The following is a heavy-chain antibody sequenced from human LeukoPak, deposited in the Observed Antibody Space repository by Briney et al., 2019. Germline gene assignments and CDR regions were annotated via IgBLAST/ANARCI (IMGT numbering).Heavy chain of an antibody. D-gene: IGHD2-15*01. V-gene: IGHV3-15*01. Sequence: GGSLRLSCAASGFTFSNAWMSWVRQAPGKGLERVGRIKSKTDGGTTDYAAPVKGRFTISRDDSKNTLYLQMNSLKTEDTAVYYCTGSPIVVVVAATYWYFDLWGRGTLVTVSS. J-gene: IGHJ2*01. CDR3: TGSPIVVVVAATYWYFDL. CDR1: GFTFSNAW. CDR2: IKSKTDGGTT.